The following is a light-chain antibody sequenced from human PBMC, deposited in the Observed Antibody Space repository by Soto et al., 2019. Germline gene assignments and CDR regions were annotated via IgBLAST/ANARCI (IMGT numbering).Light chain of an antibody. J-gene: IGKJ5*01. Sequence: DIQMTQSPSPLSASVGDRVTMTCRASQIISRYLNWYQQKPGKAPNLLIYVASSLQSEVPSRFSGSGSGTDFTLTITSLQPEDFATYYCQQSYGTPITFGQGTRLEIK. CDR2: VAS. CDR1: QIISRY. CDR3: QQSYGTPIT. V-gene: IGKV1-39*01.